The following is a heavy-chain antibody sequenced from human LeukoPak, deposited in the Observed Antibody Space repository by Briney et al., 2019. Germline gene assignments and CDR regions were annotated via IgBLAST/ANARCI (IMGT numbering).Heavy chain of an antibody. V-gene: IGHV3-7*03. CDR2: IKQDGREK. Sequence: GGSLRLSCAASGFTFSSFWMSWVRQAPGEGLEWVANIKQDGREKYYVDSVKGRFTISRDNAENSLYLQMNSLRAEDTAVYYCAGVGEDGSIWFGELSYYFDYWGQGTLVTVSS. CDR3: AGVGEDGSIWFGELSYYFDY. D-gene: IGHD3-10*01. CDR1: GFTFSSFW. J-gene: IGHJ4*02.